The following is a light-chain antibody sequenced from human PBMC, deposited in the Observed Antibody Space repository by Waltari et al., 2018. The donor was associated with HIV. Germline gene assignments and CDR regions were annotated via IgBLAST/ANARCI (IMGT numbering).Light chain of an antibody. CDR2: WAS. V-gene: IGKV4-1*01. CDR3: QQYNDWPLT. Sequence: VMTQSPDSLAVSLGERATINCKSSQSVLYSSNNKNYLAWYQQKPGQPPKLLVYWASTRESGVPGRFSGSGSGTDFTLTISSLQSEDFAVYYCQQYNDWPLTFGGGTKVEI. J-gene: IGKJ4*01. CDR1: QSVLYSSNNKNY.